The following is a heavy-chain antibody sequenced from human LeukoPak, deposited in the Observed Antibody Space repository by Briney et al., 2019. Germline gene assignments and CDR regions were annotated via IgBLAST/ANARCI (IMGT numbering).Heavy chain of an antibody. Sequence: GGSLRPSCAASGFTFSSYAMSWVRQAPGKGLEWVSAISGSGGSTYYADSVKGRFTISRDNSKNTLYLQMNSLRAEDTAVYYCAKSVAIYFYYGLDVRGQGTTVTVSS. V-gene: IGHV3-23*01. D-gene: IGHD3-3*01. CDR2: ISGSGGST. J-gene: IGHJ6*02. CDR3: AKSVAIYFYYGLDV. CDR1: GFTFSSYA.